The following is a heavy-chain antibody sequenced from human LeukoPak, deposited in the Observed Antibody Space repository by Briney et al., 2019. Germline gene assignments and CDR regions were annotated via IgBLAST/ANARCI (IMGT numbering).Heavy chain of an antibody. CDR2: ISSSGSTV. J-gene: IGHJ4*02. CDR1: GFTLITYE. Sequence: GGSLRLSCAASGFTLITYEMHCVRQAPGKGLEWVSDISSSGSTVYYADSVKGRYTTSRENAKNFLYLQMHSLRAEDTAVYYCSLLAVDSTQYYWGEETLVTVSS. CDR3: SLLAVDSTQYY. D-gene: IGHD6-19*01. V-gene: IGHV3-48*03.